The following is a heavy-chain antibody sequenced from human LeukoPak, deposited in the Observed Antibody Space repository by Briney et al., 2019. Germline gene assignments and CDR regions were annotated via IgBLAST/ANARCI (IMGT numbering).Heavy chain of an antibody. CDR3: AKDVGMIGYCSGGSCYAIDY. J-gene: IGHJ4*02. CDR2: ISYGGSNK. D-gene: IGHD2-15*01. CDR1: GFTFSSYG. Sequence: PGGSLRLSCAASGFTFSSYGMHWVRQAPGRGLEWVAVISYGGSNKFYADSVKGRFTIPRDNSKNTLYLQMNSLRAEDTAVYYCAKDVGMIGYCSGGSCYAIDYWGQGTLVTVSS. V-gene: IGHV3-30*18.